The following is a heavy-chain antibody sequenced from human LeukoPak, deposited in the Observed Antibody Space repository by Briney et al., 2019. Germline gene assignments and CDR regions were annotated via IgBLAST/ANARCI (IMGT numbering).Heavy chain of an antibody. CDR3: ARLIAARPDEDR. V-gene: IGHV4-34*09. D-gene: IGHD6-6*01. CDR1: GGSFSGYY. J-gene: IGHJ5*02. Sequence: SETLSLTCAVYGGSFSGYYWSWIRQPPGKGLEWIGEINHSGSTNYNPSLKSRVTVSLDTSKRQFSLKLTSVTAADTAVYYCARLIAARPDEDRWGQGTLVTVSA. CDR2: INHSGST.